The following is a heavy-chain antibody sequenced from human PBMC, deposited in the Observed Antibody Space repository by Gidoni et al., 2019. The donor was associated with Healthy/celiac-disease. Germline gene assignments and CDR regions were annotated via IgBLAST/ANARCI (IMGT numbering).Heavy chain of an antibody. CDR2: LYYSGST. Sequence: QLHLQESGPGLVKHSETLSLTCPVSGASNRSSIYYWGWIRKPPGKGLEWIGSLYYSGSTYYNPSLKSRVTISVDTSKNQFSLKLSSVTAADTAVYYCARQGSGYDPSSPFDYWGQGTLVTVSS. J-gene: IGHJ4*02. CDR3: ARQGSGYDPSSPFDY. D-gene: IGHD5-12*01. V-gene: IGHV4-39*01. CDR1: GASNRSSIYY.